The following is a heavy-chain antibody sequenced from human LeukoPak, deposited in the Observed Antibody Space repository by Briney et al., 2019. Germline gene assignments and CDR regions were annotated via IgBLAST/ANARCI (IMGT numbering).Heavy chain of an antibody. V-gene: IGHV3-11*01. CDR3: ARDLEAAAGRPPFDY. CDR2: ISSSVSTI. D-gene: IGHD6-13*01. J-gene: IGHJ4*02. CDR1: GFIFSDYY. Sequence: GGSLRLSCAASGFIFSDYYMSWIRQAPGKGLEWVSYISSSVSTIYYADSVKGRFTISRDNAKNSLYLQMNSLRAEDTAVYYCARDLEAAAGRPPFDYWGQGTLVTVSS.